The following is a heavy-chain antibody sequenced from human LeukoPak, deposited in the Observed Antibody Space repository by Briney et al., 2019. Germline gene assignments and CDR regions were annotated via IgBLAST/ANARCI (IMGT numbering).Heavy chain of an antibody. CDR1: GFTVSSNY. D-gene: IGHD4-17*01. Sequence: PGGSLRLSCAASGFTVSSNYMSWVRQAPGKGLEWVSVIYSGGSTYYADSVKGRFTISRDDSKNTLYLQMNSLKTEDTAVYYCTTDLGDFPDYWGQGTLVTVSS. V-gene: IGHV3-66*01. CDR2: IYSGGST. J-gene: IGHJ4*02. CDR3: TTDLGDFPDY.